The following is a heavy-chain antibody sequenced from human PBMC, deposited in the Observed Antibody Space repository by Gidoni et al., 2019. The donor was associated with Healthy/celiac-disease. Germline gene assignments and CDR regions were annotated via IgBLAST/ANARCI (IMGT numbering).Heavy chain of an antibody. CDR1: GGSISSYP. V-gene: IGHV4-59*01. CDR3: ARVVVVAARGAFDI. Sequence: QVQLQESGPGLVKPSETLSLTCTVSGGSISSYPWSWIRQPPGKGLEWIGYIYYSGSTNYNPSLKSRVTISVDTSKNQFSLKLSSVTAADTAVYYCARVVVVAARGAFDIWGQGTMVTVSS. CDR2: IYYSGST. J-gene: IGHJ3*02. D-gene: IGHD2-15*01.